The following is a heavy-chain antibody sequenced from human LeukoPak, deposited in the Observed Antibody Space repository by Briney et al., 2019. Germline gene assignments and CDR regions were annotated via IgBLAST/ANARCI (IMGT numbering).Heavy chain of an antibody. V-gene: IGHV3-7*03. J-gene: IGHJ4*02. D-gene: IGHD6-13*01. CDR2: INQDGSEK. Sequence: GGSLRLSCAASGCTFSSYWMSWVRQAPGKGLQWVANINQDGSEKYYVDSVRGRFTISRDNSKNTLYLQMSSLRAEDTAVYYCAKGISAAGTGYYFDYWGQGTLVTVSS. CDR1: GCTFSSYW. CDR3: AKGISAAGTGYYFDY.